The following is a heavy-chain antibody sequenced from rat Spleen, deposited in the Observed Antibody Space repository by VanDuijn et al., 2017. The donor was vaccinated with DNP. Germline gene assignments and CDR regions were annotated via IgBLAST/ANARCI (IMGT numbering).Heavy chain of an antibody. Sequence: EVQLVESGGGLVQPGRSLKLSCAASGFTFSDYYMAWVRQAPAKDLEWVSYISYDGGRTYYGDSVKGRFTISRDDAKNTLYLQMNSLRSEDMATYYCVRWYNSGHYFDYWGQGVMVTVSS. V-gene: IGHV5-22*01. CDR3: VRWYNSGHYFDY. CDR1: GFTFSDYY. D-gene: IGHD4-3*01. J-gene: IGHJ2*01. CDR2: ISYDGGRT.